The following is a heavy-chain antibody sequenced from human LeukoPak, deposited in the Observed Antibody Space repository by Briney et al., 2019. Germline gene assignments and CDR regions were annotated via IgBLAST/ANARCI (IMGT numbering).Heavy chain of an antibody. D-gene: IGHD3-22*01. CDR1: GGSISSSSYW. V-gene: IGHV4-39*01. J-gene: IGHJ4*02. CDR2: IYYSGST. Sequence: PSETLSLTCTVSGGSISSSSYWWCWIRQHPGKGLEWIANIYYSGSTHYNPSLKSRVTISIEKSKNQFSLKLSSVTAADTAVYYCARNYYESSGYYPWNFDYWGQGTLVTVSS. CDR3: ARNYYESSGYYPWNFDY.